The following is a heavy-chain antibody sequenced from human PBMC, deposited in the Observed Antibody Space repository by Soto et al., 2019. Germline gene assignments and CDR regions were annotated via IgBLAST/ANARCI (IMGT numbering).Heavy chain of an antibody. Sequence: QVQLVQSGAEVKKPGASVKVSCKASGYTFTNYAMHWVRQAPGQRLEWMGWINAGNGNTKSSQKFQGRVTITRDTSASTDYMELNSLRSEDTAVYYCARGDYYDIHDYWGQGTLVTVSS. CDR3: ARGDYYDIHDY. CDR2: INAGNGNT. J-gene: IGHJ4*02. V-gene: IGHV1-3*01. D-gene: IGHD3-22*01. CDR1: GYTFTNYA.